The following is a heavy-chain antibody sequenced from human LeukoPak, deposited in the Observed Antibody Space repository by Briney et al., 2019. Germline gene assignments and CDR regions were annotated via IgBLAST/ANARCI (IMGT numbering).Heavy chain of an antibody. CDR1: GFTFDDYA. CDR3: ARDLTVVTPGDY. Sequence: PGGSLRLSCAASGFTFDDYAMHWVRQAPGKGLEWVSVISYDGTNKYYANSVKGRFTISRDNSNNTLYLQMNSLRAEDTAVYYCARDLTVVTPGDYWGQGTLVTVSS. CDR2: ISYDGTNK. V-gene: IGHV3-30*03. J-gene: IGHJ4*02. D-gene: IGHD4-23*01.